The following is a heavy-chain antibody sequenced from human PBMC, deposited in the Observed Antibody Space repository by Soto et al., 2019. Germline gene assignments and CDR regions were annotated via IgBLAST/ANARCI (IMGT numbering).Heavy chain of an antibody. J-gene: IGHJ4*02. CDR3: ARQGWNSAYYGDDH. V-gene: IGHV4-34*01. D-gene: IGHD3-22*01. Sequence: PSETLSLTCAVYCGSFSGYFWNWIRQPPGKGLEWIGEISHSGTTNYNPSLKSRVTISADTSKNQFSLEVTSVTAADTAVYFCARQGWNSAYYGDDHWGQGTLVTVSS. CDR2: ISHSGTT. CDR1: CGSFSGYF.